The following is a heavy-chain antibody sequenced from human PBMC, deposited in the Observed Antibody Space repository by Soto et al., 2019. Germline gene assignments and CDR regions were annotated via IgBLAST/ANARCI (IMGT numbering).Heavy chain of an antibody. CDR1: GFTFSSYG. D-gene: IGHD5-12*01. CDR3: AKDALTSGYSPFGY. J-gene: IGHJ4*02. V-gene: IGHV3-30*18. CDR2: ISYDGSNK. Sequence: GSLRLSCAASGFTFSSYGMHWVRQAPGKGLEWVAVISYDGSNKYYADSVKGRFTTSRDNSKNTLYLQMNSLRAEDTAVYYCAKDALTSGYSPFGYWGQGTLVTVSS.